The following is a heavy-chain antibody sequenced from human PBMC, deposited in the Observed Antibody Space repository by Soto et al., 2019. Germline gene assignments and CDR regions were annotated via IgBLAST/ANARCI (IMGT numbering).Heavy chain of an antibody. J-gene: IGHJ4*02. Sequence: PGESLKISCKASGYTFTNYWIGWVRQVPGKGLEWMGNIYPGDSDTRYSPSFQGQVTISADKSINTVFLQWNSLKASDTAMYYCARRCSGCSLFDFWVQGISVTDSS. V-gene: IGHV5-51*01. CDR1: GYTFTNYW. CDR3: ARRCSGCSLFDF. D-gene: IGHD1-26*01. CDR2: IYPGDSDT.